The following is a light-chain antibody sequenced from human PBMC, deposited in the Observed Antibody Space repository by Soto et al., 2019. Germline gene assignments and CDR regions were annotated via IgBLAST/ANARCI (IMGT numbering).Light chain of an antibody. J-gene: IGKJ2*01. CDR3: QQYDGSSYT. Sequence: EIVLAQSPGTLSLSPGERATLSCRASQRVSSSFLAWYQQKAGQAPRLLIYGASTRATGIPDRFSGSGSGTDFTLTISRLEPEDFAVYYCQQYDGSSYTFGLGTKLEIK. CDR2: GAS. V-gene: IGKV3-20*01. CDR1: QRVSSSF.